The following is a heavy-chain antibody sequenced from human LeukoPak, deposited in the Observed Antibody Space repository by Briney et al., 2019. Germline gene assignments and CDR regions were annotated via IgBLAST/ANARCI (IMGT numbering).Heavy chain of an antibody. CDR2: ISWNSGSI. CDR3: AKDGSSGWED. Sequence: PGGSLRLSCAASGFTFNNYALTWVRQAPGKGLEWVSGISWNSGSIGYADSVKGRFTISRDNAKNSLYLQMNSLRAEDTALYYCAKDGSSGWEDWGQGTLVTVSS. J-gene: IGHJ4*02. D-gene: IGHD6-19*01. CDR1: GFTFNNYA. V-gene: IGHV3-9*01.